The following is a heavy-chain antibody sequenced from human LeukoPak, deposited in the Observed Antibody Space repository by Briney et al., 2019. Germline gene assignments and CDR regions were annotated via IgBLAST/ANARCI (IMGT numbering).Heavy chain of an antibody. Sequence: GGSLRLSCAASGFTFSSYGMHWVRQAPGKGLEWVALIWYDGSKKYYADSVKGRFTISRDNSKNTLHLQMNSLRAEDTAVFYCARLIGWSRFDPWGQGALVTVSS. CDR1: GFTFSSYG. V-gene: IGHV3-33*01. CDR2: IWYDGSKK. CDR3: ARLIGWSRFDP. D-gene: IGHD6-19*01. J-gene: IGHJ5*02.